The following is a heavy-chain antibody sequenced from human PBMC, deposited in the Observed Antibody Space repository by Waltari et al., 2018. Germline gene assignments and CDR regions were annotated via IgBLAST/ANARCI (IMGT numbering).Heavy chain of an antibody. Sequence: QVQLVQSGAEVKKPGSSVKVSCKASGGTFSSYTISWVRQAPGQGLEWMGRIITILGIANYAQKFQGRVTITADKSTSTAYMELSSLRSEDTAVYYCARDAQPMIVVVTLGMDVWGQGTTVTVSS. CDR3: ARDAQPMIVVVTLGMDV. D-gene: IGHD3-22*01. V-gene: IGHV1-69*08. CDR2: IITILGIA. CDR1: GGTFSSYT. J-gene: IGHJ6*02.